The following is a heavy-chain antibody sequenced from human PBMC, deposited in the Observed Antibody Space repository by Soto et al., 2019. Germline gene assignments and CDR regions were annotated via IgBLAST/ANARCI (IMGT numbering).Heavy chain of an antibody. CDR2: IYYSGST. CDR3: ASLAAAARGDWFDP. D-gene: IGHD6-13*01. V-gene: IGHV4-30-4*01. Sequence: QVQLQESGPGLVKPSQTLSLTCTVSGGSISSGDYYWSWIRQPPGKGLEWIGYIYYSGSTYYNPSLKSRVTLSLDPSKNQFSLKLSSVTAADTAVYYCASLAAAARGDWFDPWGQGTLVTVSS. CDR1: GGSISSGDYY. J-gene: IGHJ5*02.